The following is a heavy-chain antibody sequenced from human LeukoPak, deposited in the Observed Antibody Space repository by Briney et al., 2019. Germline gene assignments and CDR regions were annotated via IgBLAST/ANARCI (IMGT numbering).Heavy chain of an antibody. CDR3: TGGYAFPV. CDR2: QYYQHQWHN. V-gene: IGHV6-1*01. J-gene: IGHJ3*01. CDR1: GDSISNNNYA. Sequence: SQTLSLTCAVSGDSISNNNYAWNWLSQSPSIGLGWLGRQYYQHQWHNHHAPSVMGPVSVDPDTSKNQFSLHLSSVTPEDTAVYYCTGGYAFPVWGQGTMVTVSS.